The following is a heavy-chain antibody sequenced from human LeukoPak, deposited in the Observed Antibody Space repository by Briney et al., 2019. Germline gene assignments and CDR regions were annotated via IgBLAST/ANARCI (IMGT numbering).Heavy chain of an antibody. D-gene: IGHD3-3*01. CDR2: IYYSGST. CDR1: GGSISSSSYY. Sequence: SETLSLTCTVSGGSISSSSYYWGWIRQPPGKGLEWIGSIYYSGSTNYNPSLKSRVTISVDTSKNQFSLKLSSVTAADTAVYYCARLTRGFGVVINPYFDYWGQGTLVTVSS. V-gene: IGHV4-39*07. J-gene: IGHJ4*02. CDR3: ARLTRGFGVVINPYFDY.